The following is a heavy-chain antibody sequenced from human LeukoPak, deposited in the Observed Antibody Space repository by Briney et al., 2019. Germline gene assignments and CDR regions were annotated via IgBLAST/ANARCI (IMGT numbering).Heavy chain of an antibody. CDR3: ARDMGSSSWIDAFDI. CDR1: GGSISSYY. J-gene: IGHJ3*02. Sequence: PSETLSLTCTVSGGSISSYYWSWIRQPAGKELEWIGRIYTSGSTNYNPSLKSRLTMSVDTSKTQFSLKLSSVTAADTAVYYCARDMGSSSWIDAFDIWGQGTMVTVSS. V-gene: IGHV4-4*07. CDR2: IYTSGST. D-gene: IGHD6-13*01.